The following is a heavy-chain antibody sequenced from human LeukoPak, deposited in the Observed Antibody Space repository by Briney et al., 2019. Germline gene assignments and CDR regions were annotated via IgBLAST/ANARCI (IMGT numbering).Heavy chain of an antibody. J-gene: IGHJ4*02. D-gene: IGHD4-23*01. CDR3: ARGGKATVVTM. CDR2: MYSSGST. V-gene: IGHV4-4*07. CDR1: GGSINSYY. Sequence: SETLSLTCTVSGGSINSYYWTWIRQSAGKGLEWIGRMYSSGSTNYNPSLKSRVSMSVDMSKNQFSVKLTSVTAADTAVYYCARGGKATVVTMWGQGILVTVSS.